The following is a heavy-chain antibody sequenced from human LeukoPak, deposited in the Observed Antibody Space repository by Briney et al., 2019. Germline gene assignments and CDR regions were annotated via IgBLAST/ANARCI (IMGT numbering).Heavy chain of an antibody. D-gene: IGHD3-3*01. CDR3: ARDRITIFGVVIISEGYFDY. J-gene: IGHJ4*02. V-gene: IGHV1-69*01. CDR2: IIPIFGTA. CDR1: GGTFSSYA. Sequence: SVKVSCKASGGTFSSYAISWVRQAPGQGLEWMGGIIPIFGTANYAQKFQGRVTITADESTSTAYMELSSLRSEDTAVYYCARDRITIFGVVIISEGYFDYWGQGTLVTVSS.